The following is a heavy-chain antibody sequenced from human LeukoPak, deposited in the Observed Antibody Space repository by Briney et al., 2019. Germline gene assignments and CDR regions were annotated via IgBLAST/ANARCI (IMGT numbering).Heavy chain of an antibody. Sequence: GGSLRLSCAASGFTFDDYAMHWVRQAPGKGLEWVSGISWNSGSIGYADSVKGRFTISRDNAKNSLYLQMNSLRAEDTALYYCAKDGRGEGGGDCYYDYWGQGTLVTVSS. V-gene: IGHV3-9*01. J-gene: IGHJ4*02. CDR1: GFTFDDYA. D-gene: IGHD2-21*02. CDR2: ISWNSGSI. CDR3: AKDGRGEGGGDCYYDY.